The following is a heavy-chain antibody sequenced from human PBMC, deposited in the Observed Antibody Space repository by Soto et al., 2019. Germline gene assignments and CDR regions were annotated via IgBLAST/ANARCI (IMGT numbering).Heavy chain of an antibody. D-gene: IGHD2-15*01. Sequence: QVQLQESGPGLVKHSETLSLTCSVSGGSISSYYWSWIRQPPGKGLEWIGYIYYTGSTNSNLSLKSRASISLDTSKNQFSLRLTSVTAADTAVYYCARASGCSDGSCAFDPWGQGTLVIVSS. CDR2: IYYTGST. CDR1: GGSISSYY. J-gene: IGHJ5*02. CDR3: ARASGCSDGSCAFDP. V-gene: IGHV4-59*01.